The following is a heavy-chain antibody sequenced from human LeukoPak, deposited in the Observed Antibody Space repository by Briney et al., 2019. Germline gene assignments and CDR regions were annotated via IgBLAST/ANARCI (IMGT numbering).Heavy chain of an antibody. D-gene: IGHD4-17*01. Sequence: PSETLSLTCTVSGGSISSSTYYWGWIRQPPGKELEWIASIYYTGSTNYNPSLKSRVTISVDTSKNQFSLKLSSVTAADTAVYYCARSRKYGAVTTYSWFDPWGQGTLVIVSS. J-gene: IGHJ5*02. V-gene: IGHV4-39*01. CDR1: GGSISSSTYY. CDR3: ARSRKYGAVTTYSWFDP. CDR2: IYYTGST.